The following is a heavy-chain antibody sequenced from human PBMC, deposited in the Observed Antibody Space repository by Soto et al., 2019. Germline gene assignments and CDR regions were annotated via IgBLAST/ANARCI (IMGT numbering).Heavy chain of an antibody. CDR2: VFHTGST. CDR3: IRGVAGTTNDY. J-gene: IGHJ4*02. V-gene: IGHV4-4*02. D-gene: IGHD4-17*01. CDR1: TNAIILTDW. Sequence: QVQLQESGPGLVKPSGTLSLTCAVSTNAIILTDWWRWVRQPPGKGLEWIWEVFHTGSTNYNPSLKSRVTISVDKSKKLFSLKLTSMTAADTAVYYCIRGVAGTTNDYWDQGTLVTVSS.